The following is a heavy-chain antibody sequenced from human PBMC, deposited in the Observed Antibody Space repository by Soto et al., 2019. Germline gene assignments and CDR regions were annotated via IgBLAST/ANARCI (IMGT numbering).Heavy chain of an antibody. Sequence: QVQLQESGPGLVKPSQTLSLTCTVSGGPINSPDYYWTWIRQSPGKGLEWIGYLYFNGGTQYNPSLRTPVSMSLDTSKKHFSLKMRSATAADTAVYYCARGISKYSSWYEPHTWFDAWGPGVLVTVSS. CDR3: ARGISKYSSWYEPHTWFDA. D-gene: IGHD6-13*01. CDR2: LYFNGGT. CDR1: GGPINSPDYY. V-gene: IGHV4-30-4*01. J-gene: IGHJ5*02.